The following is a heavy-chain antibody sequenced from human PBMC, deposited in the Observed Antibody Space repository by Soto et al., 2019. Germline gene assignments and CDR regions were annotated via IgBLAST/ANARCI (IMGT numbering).Heavy chain of an antibody. CDR2: ISSRSSTI. Sequence: GGSLRLSCAASGFTFSSYSMNWVRQAPGKGLEWVSYISSRSSTIYYADSVKGRFTISRDNVKNSLYLQMNSLRDEDTAVYYCARDSFVLHYYFDYWGQGTLVTVSS. J-gene: IGHJ4*02. D-gene: IGHD3-16*01. V-gene: IGHV3-48*02. CDR1: GFTFSSYS. CDR3: ARDSFVLHYYFDY.